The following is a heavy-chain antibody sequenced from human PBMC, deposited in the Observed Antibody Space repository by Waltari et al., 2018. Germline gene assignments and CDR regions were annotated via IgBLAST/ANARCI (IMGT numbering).Heavy chain of an antibody. D-gene: IGHD3-9*01. CDR1: GYPFTGYY. CDR3: ASCRCDISDNWFDP. Sequence: QVQLVQSGAEVKKPGASVKVSCKASGYPFTGYYMHWVRQAPGQGLEWMGWINPTSGGTNYAQKFQGRVTMTRDTSISTAYMELSRLRSDDTAVYYCASCRCDISDNWFDPWGQGTLVTVSS. V-gene: IGHV1-2*02. CDR2: INPTSGGT. J-gene: IGHJ5*02.